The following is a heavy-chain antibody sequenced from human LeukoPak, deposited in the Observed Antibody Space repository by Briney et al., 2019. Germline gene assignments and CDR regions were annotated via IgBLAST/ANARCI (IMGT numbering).Heavy chain of an antibody. CDR2: IHYGGST. V-gene: IGHV4-31*03. Sequence: SQTLSLTCTVSGGSITISGYYWNWIRQHPGKGLEWIGYIHYGGSTYYNPSLKSRLTISVDTSKNQFSLKLSSVTAADTAVYYCARPNANGGWFPFDYWGQGTLVTVSS. D-gene: IGHD6-19*01. J-gene: IGHJ4*02. CDR1: GGSITISGYY. CDR3: ARPNANGGWFPFDY.